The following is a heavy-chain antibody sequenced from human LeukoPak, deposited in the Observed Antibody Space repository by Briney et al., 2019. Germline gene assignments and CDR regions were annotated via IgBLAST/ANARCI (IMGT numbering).Heavy chain of an antibody. V-gene: IGHV1-2*06. J-gene: IGHJ4*02. Sequence: ASVKVPCKASGYTFTGYYIHWVRQAPGQGLEWMGRINPNSGGTNYAQKFQGRVTMTRGTSISTAYMELSRLRSDDTAVYYCARAYYDSSGLGFDYWGQGTLVTVSS. CDR3: ARAYYDSSGLGFDY. D-gene: IGHD3-22*01. CDR2: INPNSGGT. CDR1: GYTFTGYY.